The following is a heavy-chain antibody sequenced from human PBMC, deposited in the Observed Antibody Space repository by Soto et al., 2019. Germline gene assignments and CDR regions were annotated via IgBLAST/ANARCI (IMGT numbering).Heavy chain of an antibody. D-gene: IGHD3-16*02. V-gene: IGHV3-23*01. CDR2: ISGSGGST. Sequence: GGSLRLSCVASGFTFSSYAMSWVRQAPGKGLEWVSAISGSGGSTYYADSVKGRFTISRDNSKNTLYLQMNSLRAEDTDVYYCAKDRALSLRYYYYMDVWGKGTTVTVSS. J-gene: IGHJ6*03. CDR1: GFTFSSYA. CDR3: AKDRALSLRYYYYMDV.